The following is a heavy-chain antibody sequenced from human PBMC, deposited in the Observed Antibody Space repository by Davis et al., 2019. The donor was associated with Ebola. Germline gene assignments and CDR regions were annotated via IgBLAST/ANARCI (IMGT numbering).Heavy chain of an antibody. CDR3: ASVGYGDRYFDH. V-gene: IGHV3-23*01. CDR2: ISASGATT. CDR1: GFTFSSSA. Sequence: GESLKISCAASGFTFSSSAMRWVRQAPGKGLEWVSGISASGATTNYADSVKGRFTISRDNSKNTLFLQMNSLRAEDTAVYYCASVGYGDRYFDHWGQGTLVTVSS. D-gene: IGHD4-17*01. J-gene: IGHJ4*02.